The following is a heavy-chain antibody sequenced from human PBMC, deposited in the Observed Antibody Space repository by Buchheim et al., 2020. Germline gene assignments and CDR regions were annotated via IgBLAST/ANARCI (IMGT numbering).Heavy chain of an antibody. CDR3: ARDRNDYGDYGPGDY. J-gene: IGHJ4*02. Sequence: QVQLQESGPGLVKPSQTLSLTCTVSGGSISSGSYYWSWIRQPAGKGLEWIGRIYTSGSTNYNPSLKSRVTISVDTPTNQFSLKLSSVTAADTAVYYCARDRNDYGDYGPGDYWGQGTL. CDR1: GGSISSGSYY. D-gene: IGHD4-17*01. V-gene: IGHV4-61*02. CDR2: IYTSGST.